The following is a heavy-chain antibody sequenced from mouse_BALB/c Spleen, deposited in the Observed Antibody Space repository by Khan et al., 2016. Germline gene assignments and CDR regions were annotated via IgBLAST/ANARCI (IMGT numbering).Heavy chain of an antibody. CDR2: IRNKSNNYAT. CDR3: VRCYYGSSYEDYAMDY. Sequence: EVQLVETGGGLVQPKGSLKLSCAASGFTFNTNAMNWVRQAPGKGLEWVARIRNKSNNYATYYADSVKDRFTISRDDSQSMLYLQMNNLKTEDTAMYYCVRCYYGSSYEDYAMDYWGQGTSVTVSS. J-gene: IGHJ4*01. V-gene: IGHV10S3*01. CDR1: GFTFNTNA. D-gene: IGHD1-1*01.